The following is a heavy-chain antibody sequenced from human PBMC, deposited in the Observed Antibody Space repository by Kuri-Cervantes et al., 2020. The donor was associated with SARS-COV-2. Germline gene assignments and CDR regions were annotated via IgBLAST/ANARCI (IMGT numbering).Heavy chain of an antibody. J-gene: IGHJ6*03. V-gene: IGHV4-39*06. CDR2: IYYSGST. CDR3: ARDFSGRLTGDHYYYYYMDV. Sequence: WVRQPPGKGLEWIGSIYYSGSTYYNPSLKSRVTISVDTSKNQFPLKLSSVTAADTAVYYCARDFSGRLTGDHYYYYYMDVWGKGTTVTVSS. D-gene: IGHD7-27*01.